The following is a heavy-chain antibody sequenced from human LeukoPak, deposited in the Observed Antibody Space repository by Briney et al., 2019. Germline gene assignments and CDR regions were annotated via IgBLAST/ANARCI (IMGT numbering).Heavy chain of an antibody. CDR2: ISYDGSNK. CDR1: GFTFSSYG. D-gene: IGHD5-18*01. CDR3: AKAYTRIQLWLPSDY. J-gene: IGHJ4*02. V-gene: IGHV3-30*18. Sequence: GGSLRLSCVASGFTFSSYGMHWVRQAPGKGLEWVAVISYDGSNKYYADSVKGRFTISRDNSKNTLYLQMNSLRAEDTAVYYCAKAYTRIQLWLPSDYWGQGTLVTVSS.